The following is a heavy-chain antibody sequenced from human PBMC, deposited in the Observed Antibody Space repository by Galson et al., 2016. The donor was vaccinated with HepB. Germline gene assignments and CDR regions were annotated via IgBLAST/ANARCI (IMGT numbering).Heavy chain of an antibody. CDR1: GYTFSANA. D-gene: IGHD5-24*01. J-gene: IGHJ1*01. CDR3: AVGDGYNWASEYFQH. V-gene: IGHV1-3*04. CDR2: INIVNGNT. Sequence: SVKVSCKASGYTFSANALHWVRQAPGQRLEWMGWINIVNGNTQYSQKFQGRVTFTRDTSANTAYMELSSLTSEDTAIYYCAVGDGYNWASEYFQHWGQGTLITVSS.